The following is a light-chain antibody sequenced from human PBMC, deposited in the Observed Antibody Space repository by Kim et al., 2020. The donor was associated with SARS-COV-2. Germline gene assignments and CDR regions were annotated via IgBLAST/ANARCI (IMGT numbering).Light chain of an antibody. V-gene: IGKV1-39*01. J-gene: IGKJ1*01. CDR3: QQNYDTWT. CDR1: QIINSY. CDR2: AAT. Sequence: SASVGDRVTITCRASQIINSYLNWYQQKPGKAPKLLIYAATSLQSGVPSRFSGSGSGTDFTLTISSLQPEDFATYYCQQNYDTWTFGHGTKVDIK.